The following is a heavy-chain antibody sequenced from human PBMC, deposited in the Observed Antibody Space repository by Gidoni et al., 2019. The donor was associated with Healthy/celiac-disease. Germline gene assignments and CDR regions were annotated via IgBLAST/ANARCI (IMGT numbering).Heavy chain of an antibody. CDR3: ARDGRDIVATITPRARYYYYYGMDV. J-gene: IGHJ6*02. D-gene: IGHD5-12*01. CDR1: GGTFSSYA. V-gene: IGHV1-69*01. Sequence: QVQLVQSGAEVKKPGSSLKVSCKASGGTFSSYAISWVRQARGQGLEWMGGIIPIFGTANYAQKFQGRVTITADESTSTAYMELSSLRSEDTAVYYCARDGRDIVATITPRARYYYYYGMDVWGQGTTVTVSS. CDR2: IIPIFGTA.